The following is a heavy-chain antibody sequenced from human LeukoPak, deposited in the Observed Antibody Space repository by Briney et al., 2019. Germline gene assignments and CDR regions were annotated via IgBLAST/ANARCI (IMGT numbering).Heavy chain of an antibody. V-gene: IGHV1-69*04. CDR2: IIPFVGTP. Sequence: SVKVSCKASEGTFGSSAFSWVRQAPGQGLECMGRIIPFVGTPDYTQRFQGRVTIGLDKSTSTVYMQLSSLTSEDTAMYYCARARLGDLDFFESWGQGTLVTVSS. CDR3: ARARLGDLDFFES. CDR1: EGTFGSSA. J-gene: IGHJ4*02. D-gene: IGHD3-16*01.